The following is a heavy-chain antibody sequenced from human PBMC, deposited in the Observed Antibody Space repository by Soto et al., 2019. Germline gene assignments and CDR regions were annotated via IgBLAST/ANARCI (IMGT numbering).Heavy chain of an antibody. V-gene: IGHV3-53*01. J-gene: IGHJ4*02. CDR3: ARTVFAPPYSFDW. CDR2: IYSGGST. Sequence: PGGSLRLSCAASGFTVSSNYMSWVRQAPGKGLEWVSVIYSGGSTYYADSVKGRFTISRDNSKNTLYLQMNTLRAEDTAVYYCARTVFAPPYSFDWWGVGTLVTVSS. D-gene: IGHD4-4*01. CDR1: GFTVSSNY.